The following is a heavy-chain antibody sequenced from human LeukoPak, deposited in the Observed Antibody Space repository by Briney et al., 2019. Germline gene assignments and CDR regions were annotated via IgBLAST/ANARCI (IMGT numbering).Heavy chain of an antibody. J-gene: IGHJ6*02. Sequence: ASVKVSCKASGYTFTNYYIHWVRQAPGQGLEWMGITDPIGGSTNYAQKFQGRVTMTRDTSTSTVYMELRSLRSEDTAVYYCARDPTPYFYYGMDVWGQGTTVTVSS. V-gene: IGHV1-46*01. CDR2: TDPIGGST. CDR1: GYTFTNYY. CDR3: ARDPTPYFYYGMDV.